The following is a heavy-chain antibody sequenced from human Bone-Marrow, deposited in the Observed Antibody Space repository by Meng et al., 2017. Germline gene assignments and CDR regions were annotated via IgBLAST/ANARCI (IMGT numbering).Heavy chain of an antibody. CDR2: IYHSVYIIGST. V-gene: IGHV4-61*01. CDR3: ARVNXGPYYFDC. J-gene: IGHJ4*02. CDR1: GGSVNIGSYY. D-gene: IGHD3/OR15-3a*01. Sequence: LPVSAPDLLMPSETLSRTFTSSGGSVNIGSYYWSWIRQPPGKGLEWIGYIYHSVYIIGSTNYNPSLKSRVSISVDTPKNQFSLRLNSVTAADTAXYYCARVNXGPYYFDCWGQGTLVTVSS.